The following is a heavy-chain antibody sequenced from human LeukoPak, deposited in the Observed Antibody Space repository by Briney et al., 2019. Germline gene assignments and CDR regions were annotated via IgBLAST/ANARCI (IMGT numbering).Heavy chain of an antibody. D-gene: IGHD2-21*02. Sequence: SETLSLTCTVSGGSISSHYWSWIRQPPGKGLEWIGYIYYSGSTNYNPSLKSRVTISVDTSKNQFSLKLSSVTAADTAVYYCARVPCGGDCYFRYYYYYYMDVWGKGTTVTVSS. CDR2: IYYSGST. V-gene: IGHV4-59*11. J-gene: IGHJ6*03. CDR1: GGSISSHY. CDR3: ARVPCGGDCYFRYYYYYYMDV.